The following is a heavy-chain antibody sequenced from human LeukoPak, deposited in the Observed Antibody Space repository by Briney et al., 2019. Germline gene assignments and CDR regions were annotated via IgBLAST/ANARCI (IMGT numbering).Heavy chain of an antibody. Sequence: GGSLRLCCEASGFTFSRNWMHWVRQAPGKGLVWVSRINGDGSSTSYADSVKGRFTVSRDNAKNTLYLQMNSLRAEDTAVYYCSGAYYHPTGDWGQGNPGHRL. CDR3: SGAYYHPTGD. CDR1: GFTFSRNW. CDR2: INGDGSST. D-gene: IGHD1-26*01. J-gene: IGHJ4*02. V-gene: IGHV3-74*01.